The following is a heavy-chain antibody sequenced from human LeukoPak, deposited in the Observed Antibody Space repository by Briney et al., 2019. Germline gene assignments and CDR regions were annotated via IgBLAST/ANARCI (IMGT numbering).Heavy chain of an antibody. V-gene: IGHV4-39*01. CDR3: GRGGYYDSSGYYYEDWYFDL. CDR1: GGSISSSSYY. CDR2: IYYSGST. D-gene: IGHD3-22*01. Sequence: SETLSLTCTVSGGSISSSSYYWGWIRQPPGKGLEWIGSIYYSGSTYYNPSLKSRVTISVDTSKNQFSLKLSSVTAADTAVYYCGRGGYYDSSGYYYEDWYFDLWGRGTLVTVSS. J-gene: IGHJ2*01.